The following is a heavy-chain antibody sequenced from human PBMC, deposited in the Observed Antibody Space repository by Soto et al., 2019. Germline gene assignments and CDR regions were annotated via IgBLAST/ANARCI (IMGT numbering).Heavy chain of an antibody. CDR3: ARGEVTSSGWSFDL. CDR1: GYTLTPNY. J-gene: IGHJ4*02. CDR2: INPRRGGNT. V-gene: IGHV1-46*03. Sequence: QGQLMQSGAEVKKPGASVKLSCRASGYTLTPNYMHWVRQAPGQRPEWVAMINPRRGGNTNHSQKFMGRVTATSDPSTSTVYMSLSSLSSDDTAVYSCARGEVTSSGWSFDLWGQGTLVTVSS. D-gene: IGHD6-19*01.